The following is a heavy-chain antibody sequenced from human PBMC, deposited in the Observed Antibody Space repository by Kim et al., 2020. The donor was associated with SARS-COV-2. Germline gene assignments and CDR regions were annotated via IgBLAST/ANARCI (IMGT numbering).Heavy chain of an antibody. J-gene: IGHJ6*02. CDR1: GFTFSSYA. CDR3: AKDLAYGDFYYGMDV. V-gene: IGHV3-23*01. CDR2: ISGSGGST. Sequence: GGSLRLSCAASGFTFSSYAMSWVRQAPGKGLEWVSAISGSGGSTYYADSVKGRFTISRDNSKNTLYLQMNSLRAEDTAVYYCAKDLAYGDFYYGMDVWGQGTTVTVSS. D-gene: IGHD4-17*01.